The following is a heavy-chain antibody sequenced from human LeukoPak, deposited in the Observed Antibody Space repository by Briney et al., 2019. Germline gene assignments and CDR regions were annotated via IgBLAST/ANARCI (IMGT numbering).Heavy chain of an antibody. D-gene: IGHD3-3*01. V-gene: IGHV4-4*02. Sequence: ASETLSLTCAVSGVSISTNTWWSWVRQTPGKGLAWIGEIFHSESVNSNPSLESRLTISLDKSKNHFSLELTSVTAADTALYFCAREIFGARAFEYWGQGILVTVSS. J-gene: IGHJ4*02. CDR1: GVSISTNTW. CDR2: IFHSESV. CDR3: AREIFGARAFEY.